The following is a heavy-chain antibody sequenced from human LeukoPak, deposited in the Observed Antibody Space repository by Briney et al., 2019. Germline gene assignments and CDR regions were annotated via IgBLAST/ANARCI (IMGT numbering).Heavy chain of an antibody. CDR2: IYPGDSDT. J-gene: IGHJ4*02. CDR1: GYSFTSYW. Sequence: GESLKISCKGSGYSFTSYWIGWVRQMPGKGLEWMGVIYPGDSDTRCSPSFQGQVTISADKSISTAYLQWSSLKASDTAMYYCARTIGYCSGGSCYSPDYWGQGTLVTVSS. CDR3: ARTIGYCSGGSCYSPDY. D-gene: IGHD2-15*01. V-gene: IGHV5-51*01.